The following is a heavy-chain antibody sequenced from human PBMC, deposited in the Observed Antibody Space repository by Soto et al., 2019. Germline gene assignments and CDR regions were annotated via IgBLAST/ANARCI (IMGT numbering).Heavy chain of an antibody. J-gene: IGHJ6*02. CDR2: IDPSDSYT. D-gene: IGHD6-6*01. Sequence: ESLKIACKCSGYSFTSYWISCVLHMPGKGLEWMGRIDPSDSYTNYSPSFQGHVTISADKSISTAYLQWSSLKASDTAMYYCARPSIASTYGMDVWGQGTTVTVSS. V-gene: IGHV5-10-1*01. CDR1: GYSFTSYW. CDR3: ARPSIASTYGMDV.